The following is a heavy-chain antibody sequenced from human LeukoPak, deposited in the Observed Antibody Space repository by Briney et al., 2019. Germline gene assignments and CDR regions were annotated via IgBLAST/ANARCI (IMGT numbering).Heavy chain of an antibody. D-gene: IGHD1-26*01. CDR1: GGSISSYY. CDR2: IYYSGST. Sequence: PSDTLSLTCTVSGGSISSYYWSWIRQPPGKGLEWIGYIYYSGSTNYNPSLKSRVTISVDTSKNQFPLKLSSVTAADTAVYYCAREVGYYYGMDVWGQGTTVTVSS. V-gene: IGHV4-59*01. J-gene: IGHJ6*02. CDR3: AREVGYYYGMDV.